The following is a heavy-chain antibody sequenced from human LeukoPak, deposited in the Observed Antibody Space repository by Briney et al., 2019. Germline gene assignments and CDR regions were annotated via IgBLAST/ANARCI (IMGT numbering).Heavy chain of an antibody. J-gene: IGHJ5*02. V-gene: IGHV3-30*18. CDR1: GFTFSSYG. CDR3: AKDSSPYCSSTSCYYNWFDP. CDR2: ISYDGSNK. D-gene: IGHD2-2*01. Sequence: GGSLRLSCAASGFTFSSYGMHWVRQAPGKGLEWVAVISYDGSNKYYADSVKGRFTISRDNSRNTLYLQMNSLRAEDTAVYYCAKDSSPYCSSTSCYYNWFDPWGQGTPVTVSS.